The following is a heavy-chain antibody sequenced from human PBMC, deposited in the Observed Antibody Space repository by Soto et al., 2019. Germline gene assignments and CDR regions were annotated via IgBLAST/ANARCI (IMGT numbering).Heavy chain of an antibody. J-gene: IGHJ5*02. V-gene: IGHV3-21*01. CDR3: ASRYIGYSSGRYLDP. D-gene: IGHD6-19*01. Sequence: EVQLVESGGGLVKPGGSLRLSCAASGFTFSSYSMNWVRQAPGKGLEWVSSISSSSSYIYYADSVKGRFTISRDNAKNSLYLQMNSLRAEDTAVYYCASRYIGYSSGRYLDPWGQGTLVTVSS. CDR1: GFTFSSYS. CDR2: ISSSSSYI.